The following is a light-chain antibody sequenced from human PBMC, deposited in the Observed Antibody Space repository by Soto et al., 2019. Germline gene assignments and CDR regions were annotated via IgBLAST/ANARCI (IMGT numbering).Light chain of an antibody. CDR2: KAS. J-gene: IGKJ4*01. CDR1: QSISPW. CDR3: PRHDACPLT. V-gene: IGKV1-5*03. Sequence: DIQMTQSPSTLSASVGDSVTITCRASQSISPWLAWYQQKPGKAPTLLIYKASSLEGGVPSRFSGSGSGTNFHISISSLQADDCTTDKCPRHDACPLTFGGGTTVEIK.